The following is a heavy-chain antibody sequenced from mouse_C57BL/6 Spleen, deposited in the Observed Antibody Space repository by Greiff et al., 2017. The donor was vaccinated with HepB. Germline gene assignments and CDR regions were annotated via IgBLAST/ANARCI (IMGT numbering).Heavy chain of an antibody. J-gene: IGHJ4*01. CDR2: IYPGDGDT. Sequence: QVQLQQSGPELVKPGASVKISCKASGYAFSSSWMNWVKQRPGKGLEWIGRIYPGDGDTNYNGKFKGKATLTADKSSSTAYMQLSSLTSEDSAVYFCARHYGYDYDVGAMDYWGQGTSVTVSS. V-gene: IGHV1-82*01. CDR3: ARHYGYDYDVGAMDY. D-gene: IGHD2-4*01. CDR1: GYAFSSSW.